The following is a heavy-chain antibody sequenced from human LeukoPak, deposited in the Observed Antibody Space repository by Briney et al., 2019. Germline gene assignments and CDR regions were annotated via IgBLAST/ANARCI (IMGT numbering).Heavy chain of an antibody. V-gene: IGHV4-31*03. CDR1: GDSISTGGYY. Sequence: PSETLSLTCTVSGDSISTGGYYWTWIRQHPGKGLEWIVYVYYSGSTDYNPSLRSRLNISIDTSKNQFSLKLTSVTAADTAVYYCAREITIFGTVMGFDTWGPGTVVTVFS. CDR2: VYYSGST. J-gene: IGHJ5*02. CDR3: AREITIFGTVMGFDT. D-gene: IGHD3-3*01.